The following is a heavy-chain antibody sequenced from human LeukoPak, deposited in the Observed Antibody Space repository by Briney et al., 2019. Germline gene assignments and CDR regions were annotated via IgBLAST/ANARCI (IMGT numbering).Heavy chain of an antibody. D-gene: IGHD3-10*01. Sequence: ASVKVSCKASGYTFTSYDINWVRQATGQGLEWMGWMNPNCGNTGYAQKFQGRVTMTRNTSISTAYMELSSLRSEDTAVYYCALSLDYYGSGLGYWGQGTLVTVSS. CDR3: ALSLDYYGSGLGY. J-gene: IGHJ4*02. CDR1: GYTFTSYD. CDR2: MNPNCGNT. V-gene: IGHV1-8*01.